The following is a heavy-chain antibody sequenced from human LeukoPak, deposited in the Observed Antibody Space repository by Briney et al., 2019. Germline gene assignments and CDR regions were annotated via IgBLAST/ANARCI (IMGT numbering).Heavy chain of an antibody. Sequence: GGSLRLSCATSGFTFSNYEMNWVRQAPGKGLEWLSYIGTGGRSIYYADPVKGRFAISRDDDKNSLDLQMDSLRAEDTAVYYCARDEAGAAGSFDYWGQGAQVTVSS. D-gene: IGHD1-26*01. J-gene: IGHJ4*02. V-gene: IGHV3-48*03. CDR1: GFTFSNYE. CDR3: ARDEAGAAGSFDY. CDR2: IGTGGRSI.